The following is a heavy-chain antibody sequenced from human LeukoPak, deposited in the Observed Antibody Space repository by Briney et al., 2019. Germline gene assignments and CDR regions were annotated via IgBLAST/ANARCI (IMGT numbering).Heavy chain of an antibody. CDR3: MTERYWPNGGYVH. Sequence: PGGSLRLSCVASGFSFSEDWMNWVRQAPGRGLEWLGRIKRQMDGATTDYAAPVKGRFTISRDDSKNTLRLQMNSLKTEDTAIYYCMTERYWPNGGYVHWGQGTLVTVSS. CDR2: IKRQMDGATT. J-gene: IGHJ4*02. D-gene: IGHD2-8*01. V-gene: IGHV3-15*01. CDR1: GFSFSEDW.